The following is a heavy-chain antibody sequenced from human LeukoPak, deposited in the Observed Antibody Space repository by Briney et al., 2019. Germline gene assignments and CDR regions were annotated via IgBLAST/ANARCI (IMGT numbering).Heavy chain of an antibody. CDR3: ARSALMVSGSFDY. CDR2: ISSSGSPI. Sequence: PGGSLRLSCAASGFTFSDYYMSWIRQAPGKGLEWVSYISSSGSPISYADSVEGRFTISRDNAKNSLYLQMNSLRAEDTAVYYCARSALMVSGSFDYWGQGTLVTVSS. CDR1: GFTFSDYY. J-gene: IGHJ4*01. V-gene: IGHV3-11*01. D-gene: IGHD2-8*01.